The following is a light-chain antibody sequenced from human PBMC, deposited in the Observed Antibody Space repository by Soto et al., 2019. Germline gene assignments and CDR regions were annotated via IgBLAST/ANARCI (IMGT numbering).Light chain of an antibody. Sequence: ERGITHSPTTLPVSPADRATLSCSASQSISRNLAWYQHSPGQAPRLIIYAASTRATGIPARFSGSGSGTDFTLTISSLQSEDFAVYYCQQYTTWPPIPFAHGTRLAIK. CDR1: QSISRN. J-gene: IGKJ5*01. V-gene: IGKV3-15*01. CDR3: QQYTTWPPIP. CDR2: AAS.